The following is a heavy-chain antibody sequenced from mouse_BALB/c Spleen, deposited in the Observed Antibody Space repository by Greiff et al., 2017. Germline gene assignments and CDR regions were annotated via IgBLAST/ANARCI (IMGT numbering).Heavy chain of an antibody. D-gene: IGHD2-14*01. J-gene: IGHJ4*01. CDR2: ISSGGSYT. CDR1: GFTFSSYT. CDR3: TREGAYYRYEGDGNYAMDY. V-gene: IGHV5-6-4*01. Sequence: EVQVVESGGGLVKPGGSLKLSCAASGFTFSSYTMSWVRQTPEKRLEWVATISSGGSYTYYPDSVKGRFTISRDNAKNTLYLQMSSLKSEDTAMYYCTREGAYYRYEGDGNYAMDYWGQGTSVTVSS.